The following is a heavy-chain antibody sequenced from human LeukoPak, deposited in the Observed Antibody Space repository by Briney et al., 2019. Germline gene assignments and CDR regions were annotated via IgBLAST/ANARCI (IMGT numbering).Heavy chain of an antibody. CDR3: ARTATGYSSGWYFSPWFDP. CDR1: GGSFSGYY. J-gene: IGHJ5*02. CDR2: INHSGST. D-gene: IGHD6-19*01. V-gene: IGHV4-34*01. Sequence: SETLSLTCAVYGGSFSGYYWSWIRQPPGKGLEWIWEINHSGSTNYNPSLKSRVTISVDTSKNQFPLKLSSVTAADTAVYYRARTATGYSSGWYFSPWFDPWGQGTLVTVSS.